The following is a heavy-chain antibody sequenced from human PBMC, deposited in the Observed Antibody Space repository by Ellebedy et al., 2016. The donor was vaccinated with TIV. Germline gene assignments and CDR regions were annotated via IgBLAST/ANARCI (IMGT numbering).Heavy chain of an antibody. CDR3: ARDAGDNGSGWYYFDY. J-gene: IGHJ4*02. V-gene: IGHV3-7*03. CDR2: IKQDGGEK. CDR1: GFTFTTYW. Sequence: GESLKIPXAASGFTFTTYWMAWVRQSPGKRLEWVASIKQDGGEKHYVESVRGRFTISRDNAKNSLYLQMDNLRVEDTAIYYCARDAGDNGSGWYYFDYWGQGTLVAVSS. D-gene: IGHD6-19*01.